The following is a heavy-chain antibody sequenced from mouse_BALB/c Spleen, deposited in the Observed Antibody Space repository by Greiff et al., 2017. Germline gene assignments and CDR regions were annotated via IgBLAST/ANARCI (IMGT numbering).Heavy chain of an antibody. CDR2: IYPGDGDT. CDR1: GYAFSSSW. J-gene: IGHJ3*01. D-gene: IGHD2-4*01. Sequence: VQLQQSGPELVKPGASVKISCKASGYAFSSSWMNWVKQRPGQGLEWIGRIYPGDGDTNYNGKFKGKATLTADKSSSTAYMQLSSLTSVDSAVYFVARGYDYDEFAYWGQGTLVTVSA. V-gene: IGHV1-82*01. CDR3: ARGYDYDEFAY.